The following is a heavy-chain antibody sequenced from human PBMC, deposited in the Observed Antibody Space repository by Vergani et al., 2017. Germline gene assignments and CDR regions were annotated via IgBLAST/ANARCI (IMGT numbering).Heavy chain of an antibody. Sequence: QVQLQESGPGLVKPSQTLSLTCTVSGGPINSGHYYWSWIRRPPGKGLEWIGHIYYSGSTYYKSSLKSRVTISVDTSNNQFSLKLSSVTAADTAVYYCARETCSSTSCLYLGVAFDIWGQGTMVTVSS. J-gene: IGHJ3*02. CDR2: IYYSGST. CDR1: GGPINSGHYY. V-gene: IGHV4-30-4*01. D-gene: IGHD2-2*01. CDR3: ARETCSSTSCLYLGVAFDI.